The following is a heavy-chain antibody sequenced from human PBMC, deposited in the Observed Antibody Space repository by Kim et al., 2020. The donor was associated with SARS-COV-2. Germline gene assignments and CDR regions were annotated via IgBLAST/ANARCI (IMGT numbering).Heavy chain of an antibody. CDR3: ARQGPTHPDGMEV. Sequence: GESLKISCKGSGYSFTSYWISWVRQMPGKGQEWMGRIDHSEYFTNYSPSFQGHVTIPADKYNSIAYLQWSNLKASETAMYYCARQGPTHPDGMEVRGQGT. CDR2: IDHSEYFT. J-gene: IGHJ6*02. D-gene: IGHD4-4*01. V-gene: IGHV5-10-1*01. CDR1: GYSFTSYW.